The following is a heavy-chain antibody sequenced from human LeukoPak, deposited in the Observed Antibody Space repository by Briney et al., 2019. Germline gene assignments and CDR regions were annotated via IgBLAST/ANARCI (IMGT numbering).Heavy chain of an antibody. Sequence: ASVRVSCKASGYTFTSYGISWVRQAPGQGLEWMGWISAYNGNTNYAQKLQGRVTMTTDTSTSTAYMELRSLRSDDTAVYYCARDVSLYYYDSSGEGWAFDIWGQGTMVTVSS. J-gene: IGHJ3*02. D-gene: IGHD3-22*01. CDR1: GYTFTSYG. CDR2: ISAYNGNT. V-gene: IGHV1-18*01. CDR3: ARDVSLYYYDSSGEGWAFDI.